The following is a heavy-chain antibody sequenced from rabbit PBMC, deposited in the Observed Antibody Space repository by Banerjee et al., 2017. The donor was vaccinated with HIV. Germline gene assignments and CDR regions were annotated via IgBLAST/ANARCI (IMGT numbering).Heavy chain of an antibody. J-gene: IGHJ4*01. CDR3: ARGYVGSSGRINL. V-gene: IGHV1S45*01. CDR2: YVGYGGDT. Sequence: QEQLEESGGDLVKPEGSLTLTCTASGFSFSSGYYMCWVRQAPGKGPEWIGYVGYGGDTYYASWAKGRFTISKTSSTTVTLQMTSLTAADTATYFCARGYVGSSGRINLWGQGTLVTVS. D-gene: IGHD8-1*01. CDR1: GFSFSSGYY.